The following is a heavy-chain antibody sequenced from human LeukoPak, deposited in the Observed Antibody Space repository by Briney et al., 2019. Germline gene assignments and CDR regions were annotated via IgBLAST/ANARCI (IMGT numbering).Heavy chain of an antibody. V-gene: IGHV3-23*01. Sequence: GGSLRLSCAASGFSFSTYSMNWVRQAPGKGLEWVSVMSADSATTFYADSVKGRFTISRDNAKNTVFLQMSSLRAKDTALYYCARKSASGSYPLDYWGQGTLVTVSS. CDR2: MSADSATT. J-gene: IGHJ4*02. CDR1: GFSFSTYS. D-gene: IGHD3-10*01. CDR3: ARKSASGSYPLDY.